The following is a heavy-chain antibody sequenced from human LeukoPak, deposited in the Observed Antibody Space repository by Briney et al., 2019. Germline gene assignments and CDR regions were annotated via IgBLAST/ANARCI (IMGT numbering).Heavy chain of an antibody. V-gene: IGHV1-69*04. Sequence: ASVKVSCKASGGTFSSYAISWVRQAPGQGLEWMGRIIPIFGIANYAQKFQGGVTITADKSTSTAYMELSSLRSEDTAVYYCARAPYDFWSGYSARDVDYWGQGTLVTVSS. CDR1: GGTFSSYA. J-gene: IGHJ4*02. CDR2: IIPIFGIA. D-gene: IGHD3-3*01. CDR3: ARAPYDFWSGYSARDVDY.